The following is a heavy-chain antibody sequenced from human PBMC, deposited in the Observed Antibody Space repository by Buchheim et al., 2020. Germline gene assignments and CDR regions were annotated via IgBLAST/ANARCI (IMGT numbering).Heavy chain of an antibody. CDR1: GFTFSGYG. Sequence: QVQLVESGGGVVQPGRSLRLSCAASGFTFSGYGMHWVRQAPGKGLVWVAVIWHDGSNKYYADSAKGRFTISRDNSKNTLYLQMNSLRAEDTALYYCARGRGYCSGGSGAYFDYWGQGTL. J-gene: IGHJ4*02. CDR3: ARGRGYCSGGSGAYFDY. D-gene: IGHD2-15*01. CDR2: IWHDGSNK. V-gene: IGHV3-33*01.